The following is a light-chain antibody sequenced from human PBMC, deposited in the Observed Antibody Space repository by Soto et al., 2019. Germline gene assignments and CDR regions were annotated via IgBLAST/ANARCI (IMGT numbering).Light chain of an antibody. Sequence: QSALAQPTSPSGSPGQSVTISCTGTSSDVGGYNYVSWYQQHPGKAPKLMIYEVSKRPSGVPDRFSGSKSGNTASLTVSGLQAEDEADYYCSSYAGSNNLYVFGTGTKATVL. V-gene: IGLV2-8*01. CDR2: EVS. CDR1: SSDVGGYNY. CDR3: SSYAGSNNLYV. J-gene: IGLJ1*01.